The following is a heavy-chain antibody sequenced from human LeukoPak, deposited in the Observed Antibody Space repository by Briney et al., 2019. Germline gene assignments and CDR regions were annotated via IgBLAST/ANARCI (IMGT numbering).Heavy chain of an antibody. D-gene: IGHD4-11*01. CDR1: GFTFSDYE. J-gene: IGHJ4*02. Sequence: GGSLRLSCAASGFTFSDYEMNWVRQAPGKGLEWVAYISSGGEPKFYGDSVKGRFTIYRDNAKNSLYLQMNGLRVEDTAIYYCARNLYLDLQAHGYWGQGTLVTVSS. CDR3: ARNLYLDLQAHGY. V-gene: IGHV3-48*03. CDR2: ISSGGEPK.